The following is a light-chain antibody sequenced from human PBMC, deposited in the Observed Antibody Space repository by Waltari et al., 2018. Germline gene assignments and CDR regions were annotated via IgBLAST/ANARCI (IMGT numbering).Light chain of an antibody. CDR3: QQYNNWPPLT. V-gene: IGKV3-15*01. CDR2: GAS. Sequence: VMTQSPATLSVSPGERATLSCRASQSVSSNLAWYQQNPGQAPRLLIYGASTRATGIPARFSGSGSGTEFTLTISSLQSEDCAVYYCQQYNNWPPLTFGGGTKVEIK. J-gene: IGKJ4*01. CDR1: QSVSSN.